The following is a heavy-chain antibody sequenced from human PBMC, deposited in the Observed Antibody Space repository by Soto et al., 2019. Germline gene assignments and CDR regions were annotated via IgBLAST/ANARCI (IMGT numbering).Heavy chain of an antibody. CDR2: ISGSGGST. CDR1: GFTFSSYA. Sequence: GGSPRLSCAASGFTFSSYAMSWVRQAPGKGLEWVSAISGSGGSTYYADSVKGRVTISRDNSKNTLYLQMNSLRAEDTAVYYCAKDALARSRGTFDYWGQGTLVTVSS. CDR3: AKDALARSRGTFDY. D-gene: IGHD3-10*01. V-gene: IGHV3-23*01. J-gene: IGHJ4*02.